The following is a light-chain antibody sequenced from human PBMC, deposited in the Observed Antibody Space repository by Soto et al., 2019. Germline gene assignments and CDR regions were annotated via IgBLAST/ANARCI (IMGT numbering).Light chain of an antibody. CDR3: QQYHNVPYT. CDR2: DAY. Sequence: DIQMTQSPSSLSASVGDRVSITCQASQDISNYLSWYQLRPGTAPKLLIYDAYDLETGIPSRFSGSGSGTDFTFTINNLQPEDIATYFCQQYHNVPYTFGQGTKLEIK. CDR1: QDISNY. V-gene: IGKV1-33*01. J-gene: IGKJ2*01.